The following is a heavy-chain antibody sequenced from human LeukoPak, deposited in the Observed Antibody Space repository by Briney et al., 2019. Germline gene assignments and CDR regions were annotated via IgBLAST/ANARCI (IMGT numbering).Heavy chain of an antibody. CDR1: GFTFSSYA. D-gene: IGHD3-3*01. V-gene: IGHV3-23*01. CDR2: ISSSSSYI. Sequence: GGSLRLSCAASGFTFSSYAMTWVRQAPGKGLEWVSSISSSSSYIYYAGSVKGRFTISRDNSKNTLYVQMNSLRAEDTAVYYCAKGRDVLRFMEWWAWGQGTLVTVSS. CDR3: AKGRDVLRFMEWWA. J-gene: IGHJ5*02.